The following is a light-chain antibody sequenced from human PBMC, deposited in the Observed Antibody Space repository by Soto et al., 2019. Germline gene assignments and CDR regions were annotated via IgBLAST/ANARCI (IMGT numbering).Light chain of an antibody. Sequence: DIVMTQSPDSLAVSLVETVTINCKSSQSVLYSSNNKNYLAWYQQKPGQPPNLLIYWASTRESGVPDRFSGGGSVTDFTLSISSLQAEDVAVYYCEQYYSTPFTFGRGTRVDI. V-gene: IGKV4-1*01. CDR1: QSVLYSSNNKNY. CDR2: WAS. J-gene: IGKJ3*01. CDR3: EQYYSTPFT.